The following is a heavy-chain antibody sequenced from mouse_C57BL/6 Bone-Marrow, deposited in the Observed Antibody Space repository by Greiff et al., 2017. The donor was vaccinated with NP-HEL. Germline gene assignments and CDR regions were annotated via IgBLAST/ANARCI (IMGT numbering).Heavy chain of an antibody. CDR1: GFTFSSYA. J-gene: IGHJ2*01. Sequence: DVQLVESGGGLVKPGGSLKLSCAASGFTFSSYAMSWVRQTPEKRLEWVATISDGGSYTYYPDNVTGRFTISRDNAKNNLYLQMSHLKSEDTAMYYCAREVYGLGADYWGQGTTLTVSS. D-gene: IGHD1-1*02. V-gene: IGHV5-4*01. CDR2: ISDGGSYT. CDR3: AREVYGLGADY.